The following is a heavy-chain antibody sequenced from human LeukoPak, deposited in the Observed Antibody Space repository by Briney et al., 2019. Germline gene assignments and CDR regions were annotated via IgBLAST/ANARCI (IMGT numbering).Heavy chain of an antibody. CDR1: GYTFTGYY. CDR2: INPNSGGT. CDR3: ARDPSAASGSYYVSLRYYFDY. D-gene: IGHD1-26*01. J-gene: IGHJ4*02. V-gene: IGHV1-2*02. Sequence: ASVKVSCKASGYTFTGYYMHWVRQAPGQGLEWMGWINPNSGGTNYAQKFQGRVTMTRDTSISTAYMELSRLRSVDTAVYYCARDPSAASGSYYVSLRYYFDYWGQGTLVTVSS.